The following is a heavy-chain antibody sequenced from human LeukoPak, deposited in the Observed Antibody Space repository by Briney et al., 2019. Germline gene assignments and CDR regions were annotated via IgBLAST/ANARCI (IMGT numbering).Heavy chain of an antibody. CDR3: AREYCTNGVCYWGGYYMDV. J-gene: IGHJ6*03. CDR2: INPSGGST. CDR1: GYTFTSYY. Sequence: ASVKVSCKASGYTFTSYYMHWVRQAPGQGLEWMGIINPSGGSTSYAQKFQGRVTMTRDTSTSTVYMELSSLRSEDTAVYYCAREYCTNGVCYWGGYYMDVWGKGTTVTVSS. D-gene: IGHD2-8*01. V-gene: IGHV1-46*01.